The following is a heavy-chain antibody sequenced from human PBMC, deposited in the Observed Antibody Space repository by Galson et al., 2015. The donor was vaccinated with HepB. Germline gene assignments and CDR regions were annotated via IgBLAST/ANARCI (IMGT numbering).Heavy chain of an antibody. CDR3: ARMGGYGRNNWFDP. Sequence: SVKVSCKASGYTFTSYDINWVRQATGQGLEWMGWISAYNGNTNYAQELQGRVTMTTDTSTSTAYMELRSLRSDDTAVYYCARMGGYGRNNWFDPWGQGTLVTVSS. J-gene: IGHJ5*02. D-gene: IGHD5-12*01. V-gene: IGHV1-18*01. CDR2: ISAYNGNT. CDR1: GYTFTSYD.